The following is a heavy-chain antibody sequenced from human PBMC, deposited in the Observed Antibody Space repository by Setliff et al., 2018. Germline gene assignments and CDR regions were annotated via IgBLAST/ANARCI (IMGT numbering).Heavy chain of an antibody. J-gene: IGHJ5*02. CDR1: GYSFTDYW. CDR2: IYPGNADT. D-gene: IGHD2-21*01. Sequence: GESLKISCKGSGYSFTDYWIAWVRQTPGKGLEWMGTIYPGNADTRYSPSFQGQVTISTDSSINTAFLQWNNLKASDTAVYYCARRGERFFNWFDPWGQGTLVTVSS. V-gene: IGHV5-51*01. CDR3: ARRGERFFNWFDP.